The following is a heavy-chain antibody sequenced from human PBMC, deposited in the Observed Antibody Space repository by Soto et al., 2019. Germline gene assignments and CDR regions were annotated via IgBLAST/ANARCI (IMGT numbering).Heavy chain of an antibody. CDR3: ARDLWGYCGTDCYPLDV. CDR1: GGSIIRYY. V-gene: IGHV4-59*01. CDR2: MYNTGST. Sequence: SDTLSLTCTVSGGSIIRYYWSWILQPPGKGLEWIGYMYNTGSTVYNPPFKSRVTISIDTSKNQFSLKLNSVTAADTAVYYCARDLWGYCGTDCYPLDVWGQGTTVTVS. D-gene: IGHD2-21*02. J-gene: IGHJ6*02.